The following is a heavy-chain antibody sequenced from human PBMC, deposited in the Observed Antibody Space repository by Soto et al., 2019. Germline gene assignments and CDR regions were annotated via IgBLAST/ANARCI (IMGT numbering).Heavy chain of an antibody. CDR1: GFTFSSYS. D-gene: IGHD6-13*01. Sequence: GGSLRLSCAASGFTFSSYSMNWVRQAPGKGLEWVSSISSSSSYIYYADSVKGRFTISRDNAKNSLYLQMNSLRAEDTAVYYCARVTVEEQLGVDYWGQGTLVTVSS. CDR3: ARVTVEEQLGVDY. J-gene: IGHJ4*02. V-gene: IGHV3-21*01. CDR2: ISSSSSYI.